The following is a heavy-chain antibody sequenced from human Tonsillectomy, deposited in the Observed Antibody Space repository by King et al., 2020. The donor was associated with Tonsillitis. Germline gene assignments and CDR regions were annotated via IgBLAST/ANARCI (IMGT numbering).Heavy chain of an antibody. CDR1: GVSIISSDYY. CDR3: ARVLRRRDFWSGFYGSFLDY. J-gene: IGHJ4*02. CDR2: ISYSGNT. V-gene: IGHV4-30-4*01. D-gene: IGHD3-3*01. Sequence: QLQESGPGLVKSSQTLSLTCSVSGVSIISSDYYWSWIRQPPGKGLEWIGYISYSGNTYYNPSLMGRFSMSVDTSKNQFSLRLNSVTAADTAVYYCARVLRRRDFWSGFYGSFLDYWGQGALVTVSS.